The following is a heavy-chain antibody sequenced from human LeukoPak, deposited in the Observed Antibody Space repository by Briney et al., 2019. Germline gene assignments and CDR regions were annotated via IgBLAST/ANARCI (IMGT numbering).Heavy chain of an antibody. CDR2: ISYDGSNK. CDR1: GFTFSSYA. J-gene: IGHJ4*02. Sequence: PGGSLRLSCAASGFTFSSYAMHWVRQAPGKGLEWVAVISYDGSNKYYADSVKGRFTISRDNSKNTLYLQMNSLRAEDTAVYYCARDHRYGGLFDYWGQGTLVTVSS. D-gene: IGHD1-1*01. V-gene: IGHV3-30*04. CDR3: ARDHRYGGLFDY.